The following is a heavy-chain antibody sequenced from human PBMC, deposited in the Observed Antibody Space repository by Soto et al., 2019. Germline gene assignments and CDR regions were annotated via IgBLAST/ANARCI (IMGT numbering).Heavy chain of an antibody. D-gene: IGHD5-18*01. V-gene: IGHV3-48*02. CDR3: ARDPGNSYGPPDY. CDR2: ISSSSSTI. Sequence: PGGSLRLSCAASGFTFSSYSMNWVRQAPGKGLEWVSYISSSSSTIYYADSVKGRFTISRDNAKNSLYLQMNSLRDGDTAVYYCARDPGNSYGPPDYWGQGTLVTVSS. CDR1: GFTFSSYS. J-gene: IGHJ4*02.